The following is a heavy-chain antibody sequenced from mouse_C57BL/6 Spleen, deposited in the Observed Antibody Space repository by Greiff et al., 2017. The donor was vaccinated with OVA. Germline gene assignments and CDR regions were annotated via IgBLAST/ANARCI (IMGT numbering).Heavy chain of an antibody. D-gene: IGHD2-12*01. V-gene: IGHV1-80*01. CDR1: GYAFSSYW. CDR3: ARYDGYYAMDY. Sequence: QVHVKQSGAELVKPGASVKISCKASGYAFSSYWMNWVKQRPGKGLEWIGQIYPGDGDTNYNGKFKGKATLTADKSSSTAYMQLSSLTSEDSAVYFCARYDGYYAMDYWGQGTSVTVSS. CDR2: IYPGDGDT. J-gene: IGHJ4*01.